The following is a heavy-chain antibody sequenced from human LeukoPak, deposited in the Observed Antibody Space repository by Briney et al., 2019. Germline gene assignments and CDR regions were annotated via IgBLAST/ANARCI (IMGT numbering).Heavy chain of an antibody. D-gene: IGHD4-23*01. CDR2: IYYSGGT. V-gene: IGHV4-59*08. CDR1: GGSISNYF. Sequence: PSETLSLTCTVSGGSISNYFWSWIRQPPGKGLEWIGYIYYSGGTNYNPSLKSRVTISVDTSKNQSSLKLTSVTVADTAVYYCARYSAATVGGSKWFDPWGQGTLVTVSS. J-gene: IGHJ5*02. CDR3: ARYSAATVGGSKWFDP.